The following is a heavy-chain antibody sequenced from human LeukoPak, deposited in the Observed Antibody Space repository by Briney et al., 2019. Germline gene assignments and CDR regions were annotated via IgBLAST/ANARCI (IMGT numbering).Heavy chain of an antibody. Sequence: ETLSLTCTLVSGDSIDSSSYYWSWIRQPPGKGLEWIGYRYYRGSTNYNPSLKSRVTISVDTSKNQFSLKLSSATAADTAVYYCATLGSFDYWGQGTLVTVSS. J-gene: IGHJ4*02. CDR3: ATLGSFDY. CDR2: RYYRGST. V-gene: IGHV4-61*01. D-gene: IGHD7-27*01. CDR1: GDSIDSSSYY.